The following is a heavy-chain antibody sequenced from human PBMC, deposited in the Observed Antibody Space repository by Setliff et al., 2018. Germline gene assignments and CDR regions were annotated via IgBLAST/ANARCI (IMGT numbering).Heavy chain of an antibody. CDR3: ARLRGAFDY. J-gene: IGHJ4*02. CDR2: IYYSGSA. D-gene: IGHD3-16*01. CDR1: GGSISSYY. Sequence: SETLSLTCTVSGGSISSYYWSWVRQPPGKRLEWIGYIYYSGSANYNPSLESRVTISVDTSKNQFSLRLNSATAADTAVYYCARLRGAFDYWGQGTLVTVSS. V-gene: IGHV4-59*01.